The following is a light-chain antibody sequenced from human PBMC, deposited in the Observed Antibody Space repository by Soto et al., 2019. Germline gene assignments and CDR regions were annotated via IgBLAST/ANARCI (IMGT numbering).Light chain of an antibody. J-gene: IGKJ4*02. CDR1: QGISSW. CDR2: AAS. V-gene: IGKV1-12*01. CDR3: LQGNSFPLT. Sequence: DIQMTQSPSSVSASVGDRVTITCRAGQGISSWLAWFQQKPGEDPRLLIYAASSLHSGDPSRLSGIVFGTDFTLTISSRQPEDFATYYCLQGNSFPLTFGGGTKVEI.